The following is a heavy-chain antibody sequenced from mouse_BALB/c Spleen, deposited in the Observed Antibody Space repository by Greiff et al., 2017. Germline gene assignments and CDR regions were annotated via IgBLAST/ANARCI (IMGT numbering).Heavy chain of an antibody. CDR2: INPYNDGT. CDR1: GYTFTSYV. V-gene: IGHV1-14*01. CDR3: AREGSYYGNLGY. Sequence: EVQLQQPGSELVRPGASVKLSCKASGYTFTSYVMHWVKQKPGQGLEWIGYINPYNDGTKYNEKFKGKATLTSDKSSSTAYMELSSLTSEDSAVYYCAREGSYYGNLGYWGQGTTLTVSS. D-gene: IGHD2-10*01. J-gene: IGHJ2*01.